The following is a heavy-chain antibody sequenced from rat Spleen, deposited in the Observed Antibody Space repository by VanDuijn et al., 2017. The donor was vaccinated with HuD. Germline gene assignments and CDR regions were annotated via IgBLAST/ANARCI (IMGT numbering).Heavy chain of an antibody. CDR1: GFTFSDSY. CDR2: ISYDGSSA. D-gene: IGHD2-7*01. V-gene: IGHV5-29*01. Sequence: EVQLVESDGGLVQPGRSLKLSCATSGFTFSDSYMAWVRQAPTKGLEWVATISYDGSSAYYRDSVKGRFTISRDNAKSTLYLEMDSLRSEDTATYYCVRQGYLRDWYFDFWGPGTMVTVSS. CDR3: VRQGYLRDWYFDF. J-gene: IGHJ1*01.